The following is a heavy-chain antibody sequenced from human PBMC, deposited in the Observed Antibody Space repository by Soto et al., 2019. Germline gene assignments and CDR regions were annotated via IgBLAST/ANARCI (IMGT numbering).Heavy chain of an antibody. CDR2: ISAYNGNT. V-gene: IGHV1-18*04. Sequence: ASVKVSCKASGYTFTSYGISWVRQAPGQGLEWMGWISAYNGNTNYAQKPQGRVTMTTDTSTSTAYMELRSLRSDDTAVYYCARDRGYCSRGSCDDWFDPWGQGTLVTVSS. D-gene: IGHD2-15*01. CDR3: ARDRGYCSRGSCDDWFDP. CDR1: GYTFTSYG. J-gene: IGHJ5*02.